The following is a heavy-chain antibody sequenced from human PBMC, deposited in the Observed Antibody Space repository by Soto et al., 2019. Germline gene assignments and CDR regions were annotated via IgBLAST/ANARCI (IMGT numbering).Heavy chain of an antibody. D-gene: IGHD1-26*01. Sequence: GGSLRLSCAASGLTFSSYAMSWVRQAPGKGLEWVSAISGSGGSTYYADSVKGRFTISRDNSKNTLYLQMNSLRAEDTAVYYCSKGSKTRFYLFDYWGQGTLVTVSS. CDR1: GLTFSSYA. V-gene: IGHV3-23*01. CDR3: SKGSKTRFYLFDY. J-gene: IGHJ4*02. CDR2: ISGSGGST.